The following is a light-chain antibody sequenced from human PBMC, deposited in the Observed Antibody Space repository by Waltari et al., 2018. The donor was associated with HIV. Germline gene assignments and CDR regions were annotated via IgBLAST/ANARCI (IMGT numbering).Light chain of an antibody. CDR3: AAWEDSLNGPNYV. CDR2: SNN. J-gene: IGLJ1*01. Sequence: QSVLTQPPSASGAHGQSVIISCSGSSSNIGSKTVNWYRQLPGTAPKLLIYSNNQRPSGVPDRFSGSKSGTSASLAISGLQSGDEADYYCAAWEDSLNGPNYVFGSGTTVTVL. V-gene: IGLV1-44*01. CDR1: SSNIGSKT.